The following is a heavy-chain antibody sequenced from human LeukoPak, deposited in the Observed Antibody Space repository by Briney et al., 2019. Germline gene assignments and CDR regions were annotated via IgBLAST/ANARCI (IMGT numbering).Heavy chain of an antibody. CDR2: IKQDGSEK. V-gene: IGHV3-7*03. Sequence: PGGSLRLSCVASGFTFSSYWMSWVRQAPAQGLEWVANIKQDGSEKYYVDSVKGRFTISRDNAKNSLYLQMNSLRAEDTAVYYCARAPYCIGGSCRFDYWGREPWSPSPQ. CDR3: ARAPYCIGGSCRFDY. J-gene: IGHJ4*02. D-gene: IGHD2-15*01. CDR1: GFTFSSYW.